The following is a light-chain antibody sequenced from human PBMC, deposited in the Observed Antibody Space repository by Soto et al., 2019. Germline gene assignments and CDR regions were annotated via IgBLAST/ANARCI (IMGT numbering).Light chain of an antibody. Sequence: EIVMTQSPGTLSVSPGERATLSCGASQSVGSNLAWYQQKPGQAPRLLIYGASTRATGIPARFSGSGSGTEFTLSISSLQSEDVAVYYCQQYHSWVTFGGGTKVEIK. J-gene: IGKJ4*01. CDR3: QQYHSWVT. CDR2: GAS. CDR1: QSVGSN. V-gene: IGKV3D-15*01.